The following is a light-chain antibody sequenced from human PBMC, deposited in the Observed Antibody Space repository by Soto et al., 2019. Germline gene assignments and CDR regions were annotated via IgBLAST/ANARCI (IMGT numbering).Light chain of an antibody. CDR3: QHHKIYPRT. CDR1: ESIDIW. V-gene: IGKV1-5*03. J-gene: IGKJ1*01. Sequence: DIQMTQSPSTLSASVGDRVTITCRASESIDIWLAWYQQRPGKAPKLLIYKASSLESGVPSRFSGSGSGTEFTLTISSLQPDDFASYYCQHHKIYPRTFGQGTKVEI. CDR2: KAS.